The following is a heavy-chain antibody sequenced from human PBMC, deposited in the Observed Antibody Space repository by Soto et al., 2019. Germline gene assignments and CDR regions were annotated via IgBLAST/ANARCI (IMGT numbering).Heavy chain of an antibody. V-gene: IGHV3-21*01. J-gene: IGHJ4*02. CDR3: ARDNVPSDFFDS. Sequence: GGSLRLSCATSGFTLSNHNMNWVRQAPGKGLEWVSSISSRGSYIYYSESVKGRFTISRDNAKNSLYLQMNSLRAEDTAVYYCARDNVPSDFFDSWGQGTLVTVSS. CDR2: ISSRGSYI. D-gene: IGHD2-8*01. CDR1: GFTLSNHN.